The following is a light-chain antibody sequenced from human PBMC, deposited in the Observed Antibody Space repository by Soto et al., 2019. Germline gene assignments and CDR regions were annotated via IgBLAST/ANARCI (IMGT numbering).Light chain of an antibody. Sequence: ELVLTQSPGTLSLSPGERATLSCRASQSISSTYLAWYQQKPGQAPRLLIYGASSRATGIPDRFSGSGSGTDFTLTISRLEAEDFAVYYCQQYGSSPLYIFGQGTKLEIK. CDR1: QSISSTY. CDR3: QQYGSSPLYI. V-gene: IGKV3-20*01. J-gene: IGKJ2*01. CDR2: GAS.